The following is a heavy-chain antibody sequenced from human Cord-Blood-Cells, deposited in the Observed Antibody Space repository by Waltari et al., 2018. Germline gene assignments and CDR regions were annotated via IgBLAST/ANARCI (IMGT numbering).Heavy chain of an antibody. CDR1: GFPFSSYC. J-gene: IGHJ4*02. Sequence: EVQPVESGGGLVKPGGSLRLSCSASGFPFSSYCMNWVGQAPGKGLEWITINISSSNYMYYADTVRGHIAITRDNAKISLYLQMNSLRADDTAEYYCASGHHVEIDYWGQGTLVTVSS. CDR2: NISSSNYM. CDR3: ASGHHVEIDY. V-gene: IGHV3-21*01.